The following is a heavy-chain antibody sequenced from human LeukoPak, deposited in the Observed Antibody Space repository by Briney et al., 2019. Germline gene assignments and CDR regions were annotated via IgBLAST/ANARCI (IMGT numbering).Heavy chain of an antibody. Sequence: PSETLSLTCTVSGGSISSSSYYWGWIRQPPGKGLEWIGSIYYSGSTYYNPSLKSRVTISVDTSKNQFSLKLSSVTAADTAVYYCAREGIAAAGTGPSYYYYGMDVWGQGTTVTVSS. CDR3: AREGIAAAGTGPSYYYYGMDV. CDR1: GGSISSSSYY. J-gene: IGHJ6*02. CDR2: IYYSGST. V-gene: IGHV4-39*07. D-gene: IGHD6-13*01.